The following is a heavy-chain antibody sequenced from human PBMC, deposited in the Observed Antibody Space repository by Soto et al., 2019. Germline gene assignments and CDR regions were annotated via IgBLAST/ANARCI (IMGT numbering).Heavy chain of an antibody. J-gene: IGHJ4*02. V-gene: IGHV3-30*03. D-gene: IGHD1-26*01. CDR1: GVNFSAYG. CDR3: RVGVAD. CDR2: LSFDASKK. Sequence: QVQLVESGGGVVQPGRSLRLSGAASGVNFSAYGMNWVRQAPGTGLELVALLSFDASKKYYADSVKGRFTISRDTSRNTLYRQMNSLRGEDTAVYYCRVGVADWGQGTRVTVSS.